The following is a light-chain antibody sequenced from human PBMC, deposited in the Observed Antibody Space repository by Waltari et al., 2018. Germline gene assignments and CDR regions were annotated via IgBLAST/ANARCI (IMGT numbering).Light chain of an antibody. CDR3: QQLKSYPLT. CDR2: AAS. Sequence: DIQLTQSPSFLSASVGDRVTITCRASQVISTSLACYQQKPGKAPKLLIYAASTLQSGVPSSFSGSGSGTEFTLTISSLQPEDSAAYFCQQLKSYPLTFGGGTKVEIK. V-gene: IGKV1-9*01. J-gene: IGKJ4*01. CDR1: QVISTS.